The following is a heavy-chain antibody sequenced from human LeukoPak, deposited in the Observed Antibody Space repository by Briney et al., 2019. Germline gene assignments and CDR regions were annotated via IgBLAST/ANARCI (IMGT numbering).Heavy chain of an antibody. Sequence: GGSLRLSCAASGFTFSSYAMSWVRQAPGKGLEWVSAISGSGGSTYYADSVKGRFTISRDNSKNTLYLQMNSLRAEDPAVYYCAKYRGVSVGIAAAGSHYYFDDWGQGALVTVSS. CDR3: AKYRGVSVGIAAAGSHYYFDD. CDR2: ISGSGGST. D-gene: IGHD6-13*01. V-gene: IGHV3-23*01. J-gene: IGHJ4*02. CDR1: GFTFSSYA.